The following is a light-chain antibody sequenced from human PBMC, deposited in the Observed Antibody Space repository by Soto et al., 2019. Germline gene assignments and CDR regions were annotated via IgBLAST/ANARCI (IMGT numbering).Light chain of an antibody. Sequence: EIVLTQSPGTLSLSPGERATLSCRASQSVSSSFLAWYQQNPGQAPRLLIYGASSRATGIPDRFSGSGSGTDFTLTISRLEPEDVAVYYCQQYGNSPLTFGGGTKVEIK. J-gene: IGKJ4*01. CDR3: QQYGNSPLT. CDR2: GAS. CDR1: QSVSSSF. V-gene: IGKV3-20*01.